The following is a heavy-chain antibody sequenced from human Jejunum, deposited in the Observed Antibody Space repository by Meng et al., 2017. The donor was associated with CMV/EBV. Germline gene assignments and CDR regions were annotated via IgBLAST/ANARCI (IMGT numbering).Heavy chain of an antibody. D-gene: IGHD5-24*01. V-gene: IGHV3-13*01. Sequence: RLSCAASGFTLSTHAMHWVRQPAGKGLEWVAAMSAAGKTYYLDSLRDRFIIYRDDDENSLYLQLNNVRAGDTAVYFCARDIHGMDIWGQGTTVTVSS. CDR2: MSAAGKT. CDR3: ARDIHGMDI. J-gene: IGHJ6*02. CDR1: GFTLSTHA.